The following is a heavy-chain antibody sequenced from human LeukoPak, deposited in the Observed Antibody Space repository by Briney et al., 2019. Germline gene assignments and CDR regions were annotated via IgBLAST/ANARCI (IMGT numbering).Heavy chain of an antibody. D-gene: IGHD1-26*01. Sequence: GGSLRLSCAASGFTLSSYAMHWVRQAPGKGLEWVAVISYDGSNKYYADSVKGRFTISRDNSKNTLYLQMNSLRAEDTAVYYCARDKAKVGATNFDYWGQGTLVTVSS. CDR2: ISYDGSNK. V-gene: IGHV3-30-3*01. CDR3: ARDKAKVGATNFDY. CDR1: GFTLSSYA. J-gene: IGHJ4*02.